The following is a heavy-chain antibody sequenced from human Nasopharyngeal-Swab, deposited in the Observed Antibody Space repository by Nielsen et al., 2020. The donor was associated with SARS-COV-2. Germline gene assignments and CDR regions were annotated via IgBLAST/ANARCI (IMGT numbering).Heavy chain of an antibody. CDR2: IWYDGSNK. Sequence: RGSLRLSCAASGFTFSSYGMHWVRQAPGKGLEWVAVIWYDGSNKYYADSVKGRFTISRDNSKNTLYLQMNSLRAEDTAVYYCARESTPHCSSTSCLPDYWGQGTLVTVSS. CDR3: ARESTPHCSSTSCLPDY. V-gene: IGHV3-33*01. J-gene: IGHJ4*02. CDR1: GFTFSSYG. D-gene: IGHD2-2*01.